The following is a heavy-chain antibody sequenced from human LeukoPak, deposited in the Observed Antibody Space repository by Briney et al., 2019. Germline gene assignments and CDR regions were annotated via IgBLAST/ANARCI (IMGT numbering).Heavy chain of an antibody. D-gene: IGHD2-8*01. Sequence: GGSLRLSCVVSGFSVSTQYMSWVRQAPGKGLEWVSVIYTGDKTYYADSVKGRFIISRDNSKNILYLQMDSLRAEDTALYYCARDVNDYLDYWGQGTLVTVSS. CDR3: ARDVNDYLDY. V-gene: IGHV3-53*01. CDR2: IYTGDKT. CDR1: GFSVSTQY. J-gene: IGHJ4*02.